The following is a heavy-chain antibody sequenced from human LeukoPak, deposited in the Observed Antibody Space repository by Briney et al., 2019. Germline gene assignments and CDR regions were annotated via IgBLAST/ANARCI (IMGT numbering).Heavy chain of an antibody. CDR2: VDSGGTNT. D-gene: IGHD1-14*01. CDR3: ARGGPDLAFDV. V-gene: IGHV3-74*01. CDR1: GFTFSSYW. Sequence: GGSLRLSCAASGFTFSSYWMHWVRQAPGKGLVWVSRVDSGGTNTIYADSVQGRFTISRDNAKNSLYLQINSLRAEDTALYYCARGGPDLAFDVWGQGTMVTVSS. J-gene: IGHJ3*01.